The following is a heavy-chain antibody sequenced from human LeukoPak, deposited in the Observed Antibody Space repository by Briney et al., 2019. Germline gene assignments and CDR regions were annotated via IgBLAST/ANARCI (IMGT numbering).Heavy chain of an antibody. J-gene: IGHJ4*02. Sequence: SVKVSCKASGGTFSSYAISWVRQAPGQGLEWMGRIIPILGIANYAQKFQGRVTMTRDTSISTAYMELSRLRSDDTAVYYCARDLRMVRGVHFDYWGQGTLVTVSS. CDR3: ARDLRMVRGVHFDY. CDR1: GGTFSSYA. V-gene: IGHV1-69*04. CDR2: IIPILGIA. D-gene: IGHD3-10*01.